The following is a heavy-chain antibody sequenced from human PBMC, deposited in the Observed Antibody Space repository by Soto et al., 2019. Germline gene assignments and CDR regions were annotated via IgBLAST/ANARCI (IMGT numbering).Heavy chain of an antibody. CDR3: AKSPYYDSALGDGENWFDP. Sequence: PGGSLRLSCAASGFTFSSYAMSWVRQAPGKGLEWVSAISGSGGSTYYADSVKGRFTISRDNSKNTLYLQMNSLRAEDTAVYYCAKSPYYDSALGDGENWFDPWGQGTLVTVSS. CDR1: GFTFSSYA. D-gene: IGHD3-22*01. CDR2: ISGSGGST. V-gene: IGHV3-23*01. J-gene: IGHJ5*02.